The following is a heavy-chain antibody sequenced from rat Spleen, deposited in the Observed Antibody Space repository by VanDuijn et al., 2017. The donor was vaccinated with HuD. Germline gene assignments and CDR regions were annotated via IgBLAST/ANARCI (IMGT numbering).Heavy chain of an antibody. J-gene: IGHJ2*01. D-gene: IGHD1-10*01. CDR3: GRDNNYKAY. Sequence: EVQLQESGPGLVKPSQSLSLTCSVTDYSITSNYWDWIRKFPGNKMEWMGYINSEGTTNYNPSLKSRISITRDTSKNQFFLQVNSVTTEDTATYYCGRDNNYKAYWGQGVLVTVSS. CDR1: DYSITSNY. CDR2: INSEGTT. V-gene: IGHV3-3*01.